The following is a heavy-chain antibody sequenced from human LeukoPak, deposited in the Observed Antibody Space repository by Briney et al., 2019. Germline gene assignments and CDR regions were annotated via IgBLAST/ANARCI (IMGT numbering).Heavy chain of an antibody. CDR1: GYSFANYW. CDR2: IYPGDSDT. CDR3: ASSITMVRGASDAFDI. V-gene: IGHV5-51*01. J-gene: IGHJ3*02. D-gene: IGHD3-10*01. Sequence: GESLKISCKGSGYSFANYWIGWVRQMPGKGLEWMGIIYPGDSDTRYSPSFQGQVTISADKSISTAYLQWSSLKASDTAMYYCASSITMVRGASDAFDIWGQGTMVTVSS.